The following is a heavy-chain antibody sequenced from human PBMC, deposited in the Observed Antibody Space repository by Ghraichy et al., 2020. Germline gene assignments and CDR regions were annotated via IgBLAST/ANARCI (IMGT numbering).Heavy chain of an antibody. J-gene: IGHJ6*02. CDR3: ARGIAAAGIYYYGMYV. Sequence: ASVKVSCKASGYTFTDNYMHWVRQAPGQGLEWMGRINPNSGGANYAQKFQGRVTMTRDRSTSTADMELSGLRSDDTAVYYCARGIAAAGIYYYGMYVWGQGTTVTVSS. V-gene: IGHV1-2*06. CDR2: INPNSGGA. D-gene: IGHD6-13*01. CDR1: GYTFTDNY.